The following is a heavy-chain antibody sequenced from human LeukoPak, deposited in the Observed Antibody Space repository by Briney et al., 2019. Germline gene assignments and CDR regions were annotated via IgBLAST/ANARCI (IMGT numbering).Heavy chain of an antibody. D-gene: IGHD3-22*01. CDR3: ARDKTYYYDSSGSNVFDY. Sequence: TSQTLSLTCAISGDSVSTNSAAWNWIRQSPSRGLEWLGRTYYRSKWYNDYAVSVISRITINPDTSKNQFSLQLSSVTPEDTAVYYCARDKTYYYDSSGSNVFDYWGQGTLVTVSS. CDR1: GDSVSTNSAA. V-gene: IGHV6-1*01. J-gene: IGHJ4*02. CDR2: TYYRSKWYN.